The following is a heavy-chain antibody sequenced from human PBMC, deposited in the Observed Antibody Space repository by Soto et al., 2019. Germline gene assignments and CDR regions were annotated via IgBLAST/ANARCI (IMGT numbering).Heavy chain of an antibody. D-gene: IGHD2-15*01. V-gene: IGHV4-39*01. Sequence: SETLSLTCTVSGGSISSSSYYWGWIRQPPGKGLEWIGSIYYSGSTYYNPSLKSRVTISVDTSKNQFSLKLSSVTAADTAVYYCAREAVAESFGMDIWGQGTTITVS. CDR2: IYYSGST. CDR1: GGSISSSSYY. CDR3: AREAVAESFGMDI. J-gene: IGHJ6*02.